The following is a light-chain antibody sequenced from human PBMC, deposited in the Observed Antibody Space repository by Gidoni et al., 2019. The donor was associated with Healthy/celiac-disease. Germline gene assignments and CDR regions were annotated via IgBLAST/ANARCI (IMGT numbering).Light chain of an antibody. V-gene: IGLV1-40*01. Sequence: QSVLTQPPSVSAAPGQRVTISCTGRSSNIGAGYDVHWYQQLPGTAPKLLIYGNSNRPSGVPDRFSGSKSGTSASLAITGLQAEDEADYYCQSYDSSLSVGVFGGGTKLTVL. J-gene: IGLJ3*02. CDR2: GNS. CDR1: SSNIGAGYD. CDR3: QSYDSSLSVGV.